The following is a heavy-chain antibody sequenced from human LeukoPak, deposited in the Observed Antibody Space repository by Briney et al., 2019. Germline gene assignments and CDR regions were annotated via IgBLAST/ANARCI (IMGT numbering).Heavy chain of an antibody. J-gene: IGHJ4*02. Sequence: ASVKVSCKASGYTFTSYGISWVRQAPGQGLEWMGWISAYHGNTNYAQKFQGRVTTTTDKSTSTAYMELRGLRSNDTAVYYCSRGIRDRQWVEADENYFHYWGQGTLVTVFS. CDR3: SRGIRDRQWVEADENYFHY. CDR1: GYTFTSYG. V-gene: IGHV1-18*01. D-gene: IGHD6-19*01. CDR2: ISAYHGNT.